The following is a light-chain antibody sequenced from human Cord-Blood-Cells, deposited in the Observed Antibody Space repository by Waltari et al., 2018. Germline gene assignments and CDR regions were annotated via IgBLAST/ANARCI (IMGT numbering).Light chain of an antibody. CDR3: QQRSNWIT. CDR2: DAS. V-gene: IGKV3D-11*01. Sequence: EIVLTQSPATLSLSPGERATLSCRARQGVSSYLAWYQQKPGQAPRLLIYDASNRATGIPARFSGSGPGTDFTLTISSLEPEDFAVYYCQQRSNWITFGQGTRLEIK. CDR1: QGVSSY. J-gene: IGKJ5*01.